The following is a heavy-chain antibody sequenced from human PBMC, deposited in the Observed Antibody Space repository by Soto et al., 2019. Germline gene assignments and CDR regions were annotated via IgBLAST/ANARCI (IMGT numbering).Heavy chain of an antibody. J-gene: IGHJ3*02. CDR1: GGTFSTYS. D-gene: IGHD2-21*01. V-gene: IGHV1-69*02. Sequence: QVQLVQSGAEVKKPGSSVKVSCKDSGGTFSTYSMFWVRQAPGQGLEWMGRSIPMLGIRNYAQRFQDRVTNTADKTAATAHMELSSLRSEDTALYYCTIGSWSGEVFDIWGQGTMVTVSS. CDR3: TIGSWSGEVFDI. CDR2: SIPMLGIR.